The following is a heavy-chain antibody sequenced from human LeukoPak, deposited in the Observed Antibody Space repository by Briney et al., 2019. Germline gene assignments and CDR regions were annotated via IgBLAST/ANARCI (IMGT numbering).Heavy chain of an antibody. Sequence: SETLSLTCTVSGGSISSGDYYWSWIRQPPGKGLEWIGYIYYSGSTYYNPSLKSRVTISVDTSKNQFSLKLSSVTAADTAVYYCARENHYDFWTSYGMDVWGQGTTVTVSS. CDR1: GGSISSGDYY. D-gene: IGHD3-3*01. CDR2: IYYSGST. V-gene: IGHV4-30-4*01. J-gene: IGHJ6*02. CDR3: ARENHYDFWTSYGMDV.